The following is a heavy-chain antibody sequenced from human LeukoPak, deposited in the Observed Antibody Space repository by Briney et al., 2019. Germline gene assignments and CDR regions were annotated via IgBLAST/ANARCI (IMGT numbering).Heavy chain of an antibody. Sequence: GGSLRLSCAASGFAFRNYWMHWVRQAPGKGLVWVSRINSVGSSTKYADSVKGRFTISRDNTKNTLYLQMNSLRAEDTAVYYCARDQGGGRYYGEDYWGQGTLVTVSS. V-gene: IGHV3-74*03. CDR2: INSVGSST. CDR3: ARDQGGGRYYGEDY. J-gene: IGHJ4*02. CDR1: GFAFRNYW. D-gene: IGHD3-10*01.